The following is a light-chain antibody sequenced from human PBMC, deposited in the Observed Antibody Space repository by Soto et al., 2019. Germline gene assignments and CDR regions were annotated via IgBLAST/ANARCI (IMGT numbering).Light chain of an antibody. CDR2: GAS. V-gene: IGKV3-15*01. Sequence: VMTQAPATLSVSPGERATLSCRASQTINNNIAWYQLKDGQVPRLLIYGASTRATDIPARFSGSGSGTEFTLTISSLQSEDFEEYHWQQYNNRHQKFCQGTKADI. J-gene: IGKJ1*01. CDR3: QQYNNRHQK. CDR1: QTINNN.